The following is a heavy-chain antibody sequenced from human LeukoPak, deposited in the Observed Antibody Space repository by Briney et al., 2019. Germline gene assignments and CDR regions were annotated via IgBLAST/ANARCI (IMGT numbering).Heavy chain of an antibody. D-gene: IGHD6-19*01. J-gene: IGHJ4*02. CDR3: ARAEKSVTGTLDS. CDR2: MYNRGST. CDR1: GDSISNYY. V-gene: IGHV4-59*01. Sequence: SETLSLTCTVSGDSISNYYWSWIRQSPGKELEWIGYMYNRGSTIYNPSLKSRVTISTDTSKNQFSLRLTSVTAADTAVYYCARAEKSVTGTLDSWGQGTLITVSS.